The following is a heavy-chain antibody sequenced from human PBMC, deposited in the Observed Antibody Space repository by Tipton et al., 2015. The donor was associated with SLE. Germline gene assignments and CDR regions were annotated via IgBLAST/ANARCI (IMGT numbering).Heavy chain of an antibody. CDR1: GGSISSGNYF. CDR2: IYTSGST. V-gene: IGHV4-61*09. D-gene: IGHD3-9*01. CDR3: ARGTRDDLLTGNLNRFGP. J-gene: IGHJ5*02. Sequence: TLSLTCTVSGGSISSGNYFWSWIRQPAGKGLEWIGHIYTSGSTNYNPSLKSRVTISVDTSKNQFSLKLSSVTAADTAVYYCARGTRDDLLTGNLNRFGPWGQGTQVTVSS.